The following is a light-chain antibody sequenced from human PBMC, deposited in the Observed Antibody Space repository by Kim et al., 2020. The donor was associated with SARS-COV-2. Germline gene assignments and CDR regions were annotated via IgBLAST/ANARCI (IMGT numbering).Light chain of an antibody. CDR2: DAS. Sequence: ASVGDRVTITCQASQDISDYLNWYHQKPGKAPKLQIYDASNLETGVPSRFSGSGSGTDYTFTISSLQPEDIATYYCQQYDNLPMYTFGQGTKLEI. J-gene: IGKJ2*01. CDR3: QQYDNLPMYT. V-gene: IGKV1-33*01. CDR1: QDISDY.